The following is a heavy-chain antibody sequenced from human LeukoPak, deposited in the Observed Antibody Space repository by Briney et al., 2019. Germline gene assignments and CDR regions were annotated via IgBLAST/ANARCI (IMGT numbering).Heavy chain of an antibody. CDR2: INPNSGGT. D-gene: IGHD2-8*02. V-gene: IGHV1-2*02. CDR3: AREVLTITGTYYGMDV. Sequence: ASAKVSCKASGYTFTGYYMHWVRQAPGQGLEWMGWINPNSGGTNYAQKFQGRVTMTRDTSISTAYMELSRLRSDDTAVYYCAREVLTITGTYYGMDVWGQGTTVTVSS. J-gene: IGHJ6*02. CDR1: GYTFTGYY.